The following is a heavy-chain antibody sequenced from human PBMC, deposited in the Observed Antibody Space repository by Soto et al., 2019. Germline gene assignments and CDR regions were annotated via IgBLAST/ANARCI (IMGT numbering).Heavy chain of an antibody. CDR3: ARDPPPPDY. Sequence: QVQLVQSGAEVKKPGASVKVSCKASGYTFASYAISWMRQAPGQGLEWMGWISAYNGNTNYAQKLQGRVTITTDTPTSTAYMELRSLRSADTAVYYSARDPPPPDYWGQGTLVTVSS. CDR1: GYTFASYA. V-gene: IGHV1-18*01. CDR2: ISAYNGNT. J-gene: IGHJ4*02.